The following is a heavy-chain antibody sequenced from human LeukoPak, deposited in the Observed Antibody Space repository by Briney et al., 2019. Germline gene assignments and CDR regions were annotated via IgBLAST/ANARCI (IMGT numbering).Heavy chain of an antibody. CDR1: GGSFSGYY. J-gene: IGHJ4*02. D-gene: IGHD1-14*01. V-gene: IGHV4-34*01. CDR3: ARVPRIEGGDY. CDR2: INHSGST. Sequence: SETLSLXCAVYGGSFSGYYWSWIRQPPGKGLEWIGEINHSGSTNYNPSLKSRVTISVDTSKNQFSLKLSSVTAADTAVYYCARVPRIEGGDYWGPGTLVTVSS.